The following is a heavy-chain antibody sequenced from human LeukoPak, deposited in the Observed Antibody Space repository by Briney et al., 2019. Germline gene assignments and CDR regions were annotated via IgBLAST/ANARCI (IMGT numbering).Heavy chain of an antibody. V-gene: IGHV4-59*01. J-gene: IGHJ5*02. Sequence: SGTLSLTCSVSGGSISSFYCSWIRQPPGKGLEWIGYTSYSGNTNYNPSLKSRVTMSVDTSRKQFSLRLTSVTAADTAVYYCTRAPRKAWFDPWGQGTLVTVSS. CDR3: TRAPRKAWFDP. CDR2: TSYSGNT. CDR1: GGSISSFY. D-gene: IGHD1-14*01.